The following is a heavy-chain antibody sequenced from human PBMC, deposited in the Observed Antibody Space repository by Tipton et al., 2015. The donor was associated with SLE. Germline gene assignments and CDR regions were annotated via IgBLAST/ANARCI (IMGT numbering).Heavy chain of an antibody. CDR1: GDSISSSSYY. D-gene: IGHD3-3*01. CDR2: IYYTGTT. J-gene: IGHJ4*02. CDR3: ANSFFGSPALFDH. Sequence: GLVKPSETLSLTCTVSGDSISSSSYYWGWLRQSPGKGLEWIGTIYYTGTTYYSPSLKSRVTLSLHTSKSQFSLKLTSVTAADTALYYCANSFFGSPALFDHWGQGILVAVSS. V-gene: IGHV4-39*07.